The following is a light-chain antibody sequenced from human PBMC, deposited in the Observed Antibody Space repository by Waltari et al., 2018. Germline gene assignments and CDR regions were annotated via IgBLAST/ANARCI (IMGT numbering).Light chain of an antibody. CDR1: QNINTF. CDR3: QQRAVWPPN. J-gene: IGKJ4*01. V-gene: IGKV3-11*01. Sequence: VVLTQAPATLSPSAGEGPTRPCRASQNINTFLAWYQQKPGQAPRLLIYDASNRATGVPVRFSGGGSGTDFTLTISSLEPEDFAVYYCQQRAVWPPNFGGGTKVEIK. CDR2: DAS.